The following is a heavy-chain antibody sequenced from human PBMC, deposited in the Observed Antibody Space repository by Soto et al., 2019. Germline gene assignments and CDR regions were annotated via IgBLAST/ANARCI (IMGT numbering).Heavy chain of an antibody. D-gene: IGHD3-10*01. CDR2: IYSGGST. CDR1: GFTVSGNY. V-gene: IGHV3-66*01. CDR3: AREESMVRGVSHDAFDI. Sequence: GGSLRLSCAASGFTVSGNYMSWVRQAPGKGLEWVSVIYSGGSTYYADSVKGRFTISRDNSKNTLYLQMNSLRAEDTAVYYCAREESMVRGVSHDAFDIWGQGTMVTVSS. J-gene: IGHJ3*02.